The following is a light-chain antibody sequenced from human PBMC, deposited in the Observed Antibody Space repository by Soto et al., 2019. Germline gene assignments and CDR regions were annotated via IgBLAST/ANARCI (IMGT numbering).Light chain of an antibody. CDR3: QSYDSSLSGVV. V-gene: IGLV1-40*01. J-gene: IGLJ2*01. Sequence: QAVVTQPPSVSGAPGQGVTISCTGSSSNIGAGYDVHWYQQLPGTAPKLLIYGNSNRPSGVPDRFSGSKSGTSASLAITGLQAEDEADYYCQSYDSSLSGVVFGGGTKLTVL. CDR1: SSNIGAGYD. CDR2: GNS.